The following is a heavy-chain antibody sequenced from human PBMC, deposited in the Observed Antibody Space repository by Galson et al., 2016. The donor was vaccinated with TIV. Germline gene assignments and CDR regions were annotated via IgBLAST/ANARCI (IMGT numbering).Heavy chain of an antibody. D-gene: IGHD1-26*01. CDR1: GDSVSSNSGA. CDR3: ARFTWDLRAFEF. V-gene: IGHV6-1*01. J-gene: IGHJ3*01. CDR2: TYHNSKWFN. Sequence: CAISGDSVSSNSGAWNWLRQSPSRGLEWLGRTYHNSKWFNDYATSVKSRIIIISDTSKNKVSLQINSVTHEDTAVYSCARFTWDLRAFEFWGQGTMVTGSS.